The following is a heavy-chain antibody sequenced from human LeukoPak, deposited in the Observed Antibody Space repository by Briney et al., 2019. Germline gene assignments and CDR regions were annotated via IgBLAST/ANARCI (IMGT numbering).Heavy chain of an antibody. CDR2: INPNRDCT. D-gene: IGHD3-3*01. CDR1: EYTFTGYY. Sequence: ASVKDSCKASEYTFTGYYRHAVGQAPGQGLDWMGWINPNRDCTNYAQKFQGRVTMTRDTSISTAYMELSRLRSDDTAVYYCARGALRFLEWLSPLDYWGQGTLVTVSS. J-gene: IGHJ4*02. CDR3: ARGALRFLEWLSPLDY. V-gene: IGHV1-2*02.